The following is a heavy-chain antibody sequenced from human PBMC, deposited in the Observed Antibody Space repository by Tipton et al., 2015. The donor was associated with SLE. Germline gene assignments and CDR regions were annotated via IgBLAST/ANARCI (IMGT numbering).Heavy chain of an antibody. CDR2: TYYRPKWYN. CDR3: ARDKGYCSGGSCYRWFDP. CDR1: GDSVSSNSAA. V-gene: IGHV6-1*01. Sequence: GLVKPSQTLSLTCAISGDSVSSNSAAWNWIRQSPSRGLEWLGRTYYRPKWYNDYAVSVKSRITINPDTSKNQFSLQLNSVTPEDTAVYYCARDKGYCSGGSCYRWFDPWGQGTLVTVSS. J-gene: IGHJ5*02. D-gene: IGHD2-15*01.